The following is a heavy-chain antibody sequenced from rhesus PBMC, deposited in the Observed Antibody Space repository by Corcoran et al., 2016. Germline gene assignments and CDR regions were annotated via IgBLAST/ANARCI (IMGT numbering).Heavy chain of an antibody. V-gene: IGHV1-111*02. D-gene: IGHD1-44*02. J-gene: IGHJ4*01. CDR2: VEPKDGEA. CDR3: ATGGPGSYLDY. CDR1: GYTFTDYY. Sequence: EVQLVQSGAEVKKPGASVKISCKASGYTFTDYYLHWVRQAPGKGLEWRVLVEPKDGEAINAQKCQDRGTTTADASTDTAYMELSSLRSEDTAVYYCATGGPGSYLDYWGQGVLVTVSS.